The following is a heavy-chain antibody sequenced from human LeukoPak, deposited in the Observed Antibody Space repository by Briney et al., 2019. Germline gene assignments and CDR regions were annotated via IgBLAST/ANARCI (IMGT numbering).Heavy chain of an antibody. V-gene: IGHV3-7*01. CDR2: INPDGTVK. CDR3: VGLDWYLDL. J-gene: IGHJ2*01. Sequence: GGSLRLSCTASRFTFSSNWMGWVRQAPGKGLEWVANINPDGTVKYYVGSVKGRFTISTDNARTSLYLQMNSLRVEDTAVYYCVGLDWYLDLWGRGTLVTVSS. CDR1: RFTFSSNW.